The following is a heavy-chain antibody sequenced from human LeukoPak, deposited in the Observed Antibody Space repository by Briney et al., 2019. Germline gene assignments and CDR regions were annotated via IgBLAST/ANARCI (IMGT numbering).Heavy chain of an antibody. Sequence: SETLSLTCAVHGGSFSAYYWSWIRQPPGKGLEWIGEVNYSGSTNYNPSLKTRVTISVDSSKNQFSLKLSSLTAADTAVYYCARGRLRGRSGGTFDYWGQGTLVTVSA. CDR2: VNYSGST. D-gene: IGHD5-12*01. J-gene: IGHJ4*02. CDR3: ARGRLRGRSGGTFDY. V-gene: IGHV4-34*01. CDR1: GGSFSAYY.